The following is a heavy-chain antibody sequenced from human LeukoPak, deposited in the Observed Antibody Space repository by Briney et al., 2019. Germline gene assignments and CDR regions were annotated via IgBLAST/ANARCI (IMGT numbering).Heavy chain of an antibody. CDR3: ARGPYYDSTKTSAFDI. V-gene: IGHV4-4*07. CDR1: GGSISSYY. J-gene: IGHJ3*02. CDR2: IYTSGST. Sequence: SETLSLTCTVSGGSISSYYWSWIRQPAGKGLECIGRIYTSGSTNYNPSLKSRVTMSVDTSKNHFSLKLSSVTAADTAVYYCARGPYYDSTKTSAFDIWGQGTMVTVSS. D-gene: IGHD3-22*01.